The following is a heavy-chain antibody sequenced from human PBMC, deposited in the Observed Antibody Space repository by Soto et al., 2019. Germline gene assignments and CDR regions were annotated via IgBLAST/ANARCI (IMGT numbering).Heavy chain of an antibody. CDR3: ARVEMATLSGGAFDI. CDR2: INPSGGST. CDR1: GYTFTSYY. Sequence: QVQLVQSGAEVKKPGASVKVSCKASGYTFTSYYMHWVRQAPGQGLEWMGIINPSGGSTSYAQKFQGRVTMTRDTSTSTVYMELSSLSSEDTAVYYCARVEMATLSGGAFDIWGQGTMVTVSS. V-gene: IGHV1-46*03. D-gene: IGHD5-12*01. J-gene: IGHJ3*02.